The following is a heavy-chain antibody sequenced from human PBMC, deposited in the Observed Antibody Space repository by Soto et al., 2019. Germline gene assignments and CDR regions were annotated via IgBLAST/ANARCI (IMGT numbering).Heavy chain of an antibody. V-gene: IGHV4-4*02. J-gene: IGHJ3*02. CDR3: ARGYDFWSGYTDSANAFDI. D-gene: IGHD3-3*01. CDR1: GGPISSSNW. CDR2: INHSGST. Sequence: TLSLNCAVSGGPISSSNWWSWVRQSPGKGLEWIGEINHSGSTNYNPSLKSRVTISVDTSKNQFSLKLSSVTAADTAVYYCARGYDFWSGYTDSANAFDIWGQGTMVTVSS.